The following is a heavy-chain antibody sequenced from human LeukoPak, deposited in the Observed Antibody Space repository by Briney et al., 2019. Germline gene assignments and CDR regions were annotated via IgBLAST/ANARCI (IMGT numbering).Heavy chain of an antibody. CDR3: AKDGYYDFWSGYYDHLDY. D-gene: IGHD3-3*01. CDR2: LSGSGGST. V-gene: IGHV3-23*01. J-gene: IGHJ4*02. Sequence: GGSLRLSCAASGFTFSSYAMSWVRQAPGKWLEWVSALSGSGGSTYYADSVKGRFTISRDNSKNTLYLQMNSLRAEDTAVYYCAKDGYYDFWSGYYDHLDYWGQGTLVTVSS. CDR1: GFTFSSYA.